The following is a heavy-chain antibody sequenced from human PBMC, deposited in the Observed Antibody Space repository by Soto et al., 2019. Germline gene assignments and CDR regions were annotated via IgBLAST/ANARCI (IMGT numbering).Heavy chain of an antibody. CDR3: ARGGEYYYDSSGYGPDAFDI. J-gene: IGHJ3*02. V-gene: IGHV4-59*01. CDR1: GGSISSYY. CDR2: IYYSGST. D-gene: IGHD3-22*01. Sequence: PSETLSLTCTVSGGSISSYYWTWIRQPSGKGLEWIGYIYYSGSTNYNPSLKSRVTISVDTSKNQFSLKLSSVTAADTAVYYCARGGEYYYDSSGYGPDAFDIWGQGTMVTV.